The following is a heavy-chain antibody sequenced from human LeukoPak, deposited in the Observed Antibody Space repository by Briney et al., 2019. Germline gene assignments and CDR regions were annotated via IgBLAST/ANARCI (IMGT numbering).Heavy chain of an antibody. Sequence: PSETLSLTCTVSGGSISSYYWSWIRQPAGKGLEWIGRIYTSGSTNYNPSLKSRVTMSVDTSKNQFSLKLSSVTAADTAVYYCARDGETRNCSSTSCYYYYYMDVWGKGTTVTVSS. J-gene: IGHJ6*03. V-gene: IGHV4-4*07. CDR3: ARDGETRNCSSTSCYYYYYMDV. CDR2: IYTSGST. D-gene: IGHD2-2*01. CDR1: GGSISSYY.